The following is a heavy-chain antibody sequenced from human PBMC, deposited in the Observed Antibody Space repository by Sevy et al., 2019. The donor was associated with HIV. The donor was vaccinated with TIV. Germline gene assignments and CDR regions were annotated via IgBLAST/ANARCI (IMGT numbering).Heavy chain of an antibody. CDR3: ASNTYHYDSNTYYPVY. Sequence: GGSLRLSCVASGFKLSPYWMTWVRQAPGKGLEWVANIKQDGNEKYYVGSVKGRFTVSRDNAKNALYLQMYSMRVEDTAVYFCASNTYHYDSNTYYPVYWGQGPRVTVSS. CDR1: GFKLSPYW. D-gene: IGHD3-22*01. V-gene: IGHV3-7*01. CDR2: IKQDGNEK. J-gene: IGHJ4*02.